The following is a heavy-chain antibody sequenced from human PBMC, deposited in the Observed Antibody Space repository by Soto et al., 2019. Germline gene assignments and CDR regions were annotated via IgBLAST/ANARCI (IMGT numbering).Heavy chain of an antibody. CDR3: ARDPREWELRLVSGIDY. J-gene: IGHJ4*02. CDR1: GFTFSSYA. Sequence: PGGSLRLSCAASGFTFSSYAMHGVRQAPGKGLEWVAVISYDGSNKYYADSVKGRFTISRDNSKNTLYLQMNSLSAEDTAVYYCARDPREWELRLVSGIDYWGQGTLVTVSS. CDR2: ISYDGSNK. D-gene: IGHD1-26*01. V-gene: IGHV3-30-3*01.